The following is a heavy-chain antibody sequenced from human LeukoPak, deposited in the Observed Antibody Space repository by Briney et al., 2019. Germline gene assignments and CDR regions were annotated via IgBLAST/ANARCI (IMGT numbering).Heavy chain of an antibody. CDR1: GFTVSSNY. Sequence: GGSLRLSCAASGFTVSSNYMNWVRQAPGKGLELVPVIYSGGSTYYADSVKGRFTISRDNSKNTLYLQMNSLRAEDTAVYYCARSYTSGLRFDYWGQGTLVTVSS. D-gene: IGHD6-25*01. V-gene: IGHV3-66*02. CDR2: IYSGGST. J-gene: IGHJ4*02. CDR3: ARSYTSGLRFDY.